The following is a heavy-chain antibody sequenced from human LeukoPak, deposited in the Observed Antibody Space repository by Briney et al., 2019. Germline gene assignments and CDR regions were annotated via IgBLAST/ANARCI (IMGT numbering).Heavy chain of an antibody. D-gene: IGHD3-22*01. J-gene: IGHJ4*02. Sequence: SVKVSCKAPGDTFSSYAISWVRQAPGQRLEWMGGIIPIFGTANYAQKFQGRVTITTDESTSTAYMELSSLRSEDTAVYYCARGYSSGYHYWGQGTLVTVSS. CDR1: GDTFSSYA. CDR2: IIPIFGTA. V-gene: IGHV1-69*05. CDR3: ARGYSSGYHY.